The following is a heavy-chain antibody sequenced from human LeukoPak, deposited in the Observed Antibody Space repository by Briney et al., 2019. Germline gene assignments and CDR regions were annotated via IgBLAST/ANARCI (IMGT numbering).Heavy chain of an antibody. CDR3: ARGLRGYSYVTEVYYFDY. CDR1: GYTFTGYY. J-gene: IGHJ4*02. Sequence: ASVKISCKASGYTFTGYYMHWVRQAPGQGLEWMGWINPNSGGTNYAQKFQGRVTMTRDTSISTAYMELNRLRSDDTAVYYCARGLRGYSYVTEVYYFDYWGQGTLVTVSS. CDR2: INPNSGGT. V-gene: IGHV1-2*02. D-gene: IGHD5-18*01.